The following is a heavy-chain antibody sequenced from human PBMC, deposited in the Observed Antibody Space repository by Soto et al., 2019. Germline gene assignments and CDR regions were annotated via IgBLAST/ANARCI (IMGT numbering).Heavy chain of an antibody. J-gene: IGHJ4*02. V-gene: IGHV1-69*02. Sequence: ASVKVSCKASGGTFSSYTISWVRQAPGQGLEWMGRIIPILGIANYAQKFQGRVTITADKSTSTAYMELSSLRSEDTAVYYCARNFFYYDILTGYYTLGYWGQGTLVTVSS. CDR2: IIPILGIA. CDR3: ARNFFYYDILTGYYTLGY. D-gene: IGHD3-9*01. CDR1: GGTFSSYT.